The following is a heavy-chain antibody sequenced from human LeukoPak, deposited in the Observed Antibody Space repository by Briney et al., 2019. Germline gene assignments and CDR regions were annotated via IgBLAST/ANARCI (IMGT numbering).Heavy chain of an antibody. CDR1: GGSISSHY. D-gene: IGHD5-18*01. V-gene: IGHV4-59*11. CDR3: ARSPRSDTAMVPVIPTRNDYYYYYMDV. CDR2: IYYSGST. Sequence: SETLSLTCTVSGGSISSHYWSWIRQPPGKGLEWIGYIYYSGSTNYNPSLKSRVTISVDTSKNQFSLKLSSVTAADTAVYYCARSPRSDTAMVPVIPTRNDYYYYYMDVWGKGTTVTVSS. J-gene: IGHJ6*03.